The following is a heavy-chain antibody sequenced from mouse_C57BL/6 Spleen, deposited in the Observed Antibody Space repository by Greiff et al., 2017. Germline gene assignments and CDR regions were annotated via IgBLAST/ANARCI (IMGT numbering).Heavy chain of an antibody. CDR2: IYPGDGDT. J-gene: IGHJ3*01. Sequence: VQLQQSGPELVKPGASVKISCKASGYAFSSYWMNWVKQRPGKGLEWIGRIYPGDGDTNYNGKFKGKATLTADKSSSTAYMQLSSLTSEDSSVYFCARKIYYDYEGFAYWGQGTLVTVSA. CDR3: ARKIYYDYEGFAY. CDR1: GYAFSSYW. V-gene: IGHV1-82*01. D-gene: IGHD2-4*01.